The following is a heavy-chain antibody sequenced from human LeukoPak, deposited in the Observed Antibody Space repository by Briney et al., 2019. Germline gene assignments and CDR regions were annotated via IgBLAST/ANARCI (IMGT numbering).Heavy chain of an antibody. CDR1: GGSISSTSY. Sequence: NPSETLSLTCIVSGGSISSTSYWGWIRQPPGKGLEWIWTILYSGSTFYNPSLKSRVTISVDTSKNQFSLKLNSVTAADTAVYYCGRQEVGAGYCSSTSCAEPHWFDPWGQGTLVTVSS. CDR3: GRQEVGAGYCSSTSCAEPHWFDP. D-gene: IGHD2-2*01. J-gene: IGHJ5*02. CDR2: ILYSGST. V-gene: IGHV4-39*01.